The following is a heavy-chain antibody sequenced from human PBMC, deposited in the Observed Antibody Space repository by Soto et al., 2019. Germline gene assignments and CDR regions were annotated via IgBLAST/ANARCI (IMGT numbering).Heavy chain of an antibody. CDR3: ATQRFGSNAFFDI. Sequence: SETLSLTCAVSGGSISSSNWWSWVRQPPGKGLEWIGEIYHSGSTNYNPSLKSRVTISVDKSKNQFSLKLSSVTAADTAVYYCATQRFGSNAFFDIWGQGALVTVSS. V-gene: IGHV4-4*02. D-gene: IGHD3-10*01. J-gene: IGHJ4*02. CDR2: IYHSGST. CDR1: GGSISSSNW.